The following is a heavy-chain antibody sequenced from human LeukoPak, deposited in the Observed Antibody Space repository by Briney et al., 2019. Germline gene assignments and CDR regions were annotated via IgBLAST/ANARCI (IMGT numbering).Heavy chain of an antibody. J-gene: IGHJ4*02. Sequence: GSLRLSCAASGFTFSSYSMNWIRQPPGKGLEWIGEINHSGSTNYNPSLKSRVTISVDTSKNQFSLKLSSVTAADTAVYYCASNDPGRYSGYDYPLYYFDYCGQGTLVTVSS. D-gene: IGHD5-12*01. CDR2: INHSGST. CDR3: ASNDPGRYSGYDYPLYYFDY. V-gene: IGHV4-34*01. CDR1: GFTFSSYS.